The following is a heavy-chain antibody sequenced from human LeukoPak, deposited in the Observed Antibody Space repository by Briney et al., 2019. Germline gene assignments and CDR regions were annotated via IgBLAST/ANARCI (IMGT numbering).Heavy chain of an antibody. Sequence: PGGSLRLSCAASGFTSSSYAIHWVRQAPGKGLEWVAVISYDGSNKYYADSVKGRFTISRDNAKNSLHLQMNSLRAEDTAVYYCVRDFSLTRLQRPFDYWGQGTLVTVSS. V-gene: IGHV3-30-3*01. J-gene: IGHJ4*02. CDR3: VRDFSLTRLQRPFDY. CDR1: GFTSSSYA. D-gene: IGHD4-11*01. CDR2: ISYDGSNK.